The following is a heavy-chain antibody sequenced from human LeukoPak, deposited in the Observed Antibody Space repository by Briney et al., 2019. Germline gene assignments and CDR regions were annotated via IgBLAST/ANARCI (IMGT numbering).Heavy chain of an antibody. CDR3: ARVLSGSYDTYFDY. J-gene: IGHJ4*02. V-gene: IGHV3-30*03. D-gene: IGHD1-26*01. Sequence: GGSLRLSCAASGFSFSSYEMHGVRQAPGKGGGWVAVISYYGYYKYYVHSVKRLLTISRDNSKNTLYLQMHSLKAEDAAVYYCARVLSGSYDTYFDYWGQGPLVSVSS. CDR1: GFSFSSYE. CDR2: ISYYGYYK.